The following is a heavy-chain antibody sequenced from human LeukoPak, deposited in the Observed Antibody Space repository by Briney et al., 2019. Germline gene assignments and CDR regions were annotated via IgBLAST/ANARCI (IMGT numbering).Heavy chain of an antibody. V-gene: IGHV4-30-2*01. CDR2: IYHSGST. J-gene: IGHJ4*02. CDR3: ARDSSGYFGY. D-gene: IGHD3-22*01. Sequence: SETLSLTCAVSGGSISSGGYSWSWIRQPPGKGLEWIGYIYHSGSTYYNLSLKSRVTISVDTSKNQFSLKLSSVTAADTAVYYCARDSSGYFGYWGQGTLVTVSS. CDR1: GGSISSGGYS.